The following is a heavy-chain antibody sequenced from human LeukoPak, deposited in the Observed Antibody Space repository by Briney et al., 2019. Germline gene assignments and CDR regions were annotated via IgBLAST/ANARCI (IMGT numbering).Heavy chain of an antibody. Sequence: VASVKVSCKVSGYTLTELSMHWVRQAPGQGLEWMGIINPSGGSTSYAQKFQGRVTMTRDTSTSTVYMELSSLRSEDTAVYYCARERVGYFDYWGQGTLVTVSS. CDR2: INPSGGST. CDR3: ARERVGYFDY. J-gene: IGHJ4*02. V-gene: IGHV1-46*01. CDR1: GYTLTELS. D-gene: IGHD3-10*01.